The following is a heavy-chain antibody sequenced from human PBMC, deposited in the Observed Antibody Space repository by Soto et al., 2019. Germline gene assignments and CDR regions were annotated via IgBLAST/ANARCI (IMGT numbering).Heavy chain of an antibody. Sequence: EEQLVESGGGLMKPGGSLRLSCAASGFIFSKAWMNWVRQAPGEGLEWVGRIKSTTDGETVNYAAPVEGRFTISRDDSKNTLYLQMNSLKMEDTAVYYCTADSRQIFGGVWFDYWGQGALVTVSS. CDR2: IKSTTDGETV. V-gene: IGHV3-15*07. CDR1: GFIFSKAW. D-gene: IGHD3-10*01. J-gene: IGHJ4*02. CDR3: TADSRQIFGGVWFDY.